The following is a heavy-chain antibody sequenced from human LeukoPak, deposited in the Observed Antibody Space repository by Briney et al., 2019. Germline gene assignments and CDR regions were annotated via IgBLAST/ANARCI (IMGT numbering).Heavy chain of an antibody. J-gene: IGHJ3*01. V-gene: IGHV3-23*01. Sequence: GGSLTLSCAASGFTFSGYAMTWVRQAPGKGLEWVSAFSATDGSAQYAESVKGRFTISRDNSKNSLYLQMSSLRAEDTAVYYCAKARIASAGTGALDVWGQGTMVTVAS. D-gene: IGHD6-13*01. CDR1: GFTFSGYA. CDR2: FSATDGSA. CDR3: AKARIASAGTGALDV.